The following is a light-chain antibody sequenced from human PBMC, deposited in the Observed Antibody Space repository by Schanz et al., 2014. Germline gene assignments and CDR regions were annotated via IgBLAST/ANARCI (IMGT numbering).Light chain of an antibody. V-gene: IGKV3-20*01. J-gene: IGKJ1*01. CDR3: QHYDRYSGT. CDR2: DAS. CDR1: QSVSSSY. Sequence: EIVLTQSPGTLSLSPGERATLSCRASQSVSSSYLAWYQQKPGQAPRLLIYDASNRATGIPARFSGSGSGTDFTLTISSLQPDDSATYYCQHYDRYSGTFGQGTKVEFK.